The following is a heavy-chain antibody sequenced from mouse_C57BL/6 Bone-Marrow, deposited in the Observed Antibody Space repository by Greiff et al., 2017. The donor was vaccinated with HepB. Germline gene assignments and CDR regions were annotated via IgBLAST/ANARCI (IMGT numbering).Heavy chain of an antibody. CDR1: GYTFTSYW. D-gene: IGHD1-1*01. Sequence: SGAELVKPGASVKLSCKASGYTFTSYWMHWVKQRPGQGLEWIGMIHPNSGSTKYNEKFKSKATLTVAKSSSTAYMQLSSLTSEDSAVYYCARRRGSIYDSYYAMDYWGPATSVTVSS. V-gene: IGHV1-64*01. CDR3: ARRRGSIYDSYYAMDY. CDR2: IHPNSGST. J-gene: IGHJ4*01.